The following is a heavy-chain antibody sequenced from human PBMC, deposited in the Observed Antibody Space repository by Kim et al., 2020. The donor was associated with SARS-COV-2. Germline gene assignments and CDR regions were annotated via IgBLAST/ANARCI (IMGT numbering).Heavy chain of an antibody. V-gene: IGHV4-34*01. D-gene: IGHD2-2*02. J-gene: IGHJ3*02. CDR1: GGSFSGYY. CDR2: INHSGST. Sequence: SETLSLTCAVYGGSFSGYYWGWIRQPPGKGLEWIGEINHSGSTNYNPSLKSRVTISVDTSKNQFSLKLSSVTAADTAVYYCARGRYCSSTSCYRTAFVIWGQGAMVTVSS. CDR3: ARGRYCSSTSCYRTAFVI.